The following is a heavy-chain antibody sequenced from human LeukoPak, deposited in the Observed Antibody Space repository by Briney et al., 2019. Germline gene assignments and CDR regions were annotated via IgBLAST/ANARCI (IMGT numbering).Heavy chain of an antibody. D-gene: IGHD3-10*01. J-gene: IGHJ4*02. CDR3: AKDLHYGSADY. CDR2: ISWNSGNI. Sequence: GGSLRLSCAASGFTFEHYAMHWVRQAPGKGLEWVSGISWNSGNIGYADSVKGRFTISRDNAKNALYLQMNSLRAEDTAVYYCAKDLHYGSADYWGQGTLATVSS. V-gene: IGHV3-9*01. CDR1: GFTFEHYA.